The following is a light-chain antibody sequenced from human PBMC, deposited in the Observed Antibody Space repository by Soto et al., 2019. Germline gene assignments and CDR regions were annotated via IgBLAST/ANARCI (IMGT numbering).Light chain of an antibody. V-gene: IGKV1-39*01. J-gene: IGKJ1*01. CDR3: QQSYISPPT. CDR1: QTIGNY. Sequence: DIQMTQSPSSLSASVGDRVSITCRASQTIGNYLNWYQQKPGRAPDLLIYAASSLHSGVPSRFSGSGSGTDFTLTISSLQAEDFATYYCQQSYISPPTFGQGTKVEIK. CDR2: AAS.